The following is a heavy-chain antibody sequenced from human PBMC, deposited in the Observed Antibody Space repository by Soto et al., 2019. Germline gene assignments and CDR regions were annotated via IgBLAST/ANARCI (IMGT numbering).Heavy chain of an antibody. CDR2: ISYDGNNK. V-gene: IGHV3-30*18. CDR1: GFTFSSYG. Sequence: VQLVESGGGVVQPGRSLRLSCAASGFTFSSYGMHWVRQAPGKGLEWVAVISYDGNNKYYVDSVKGRITISRDNSKNTLYLQMNSLRAEDTAVYYCAKDTYYHDSSGYYIFEYWGQGTLVTVSS. CDR3: AKDTYYHDSSGYYIFEY. D-gene: IGHD3-22*01. J-gene: IGHJ4*02.